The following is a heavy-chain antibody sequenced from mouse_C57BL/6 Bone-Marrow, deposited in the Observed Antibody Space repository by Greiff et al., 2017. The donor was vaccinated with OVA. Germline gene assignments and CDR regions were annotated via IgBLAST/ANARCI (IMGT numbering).Heavy chain of an antibody. CDR1: GFTFSSYG. Sequence: EVKLVESGGDLVKPGGSLKLSCAASGFTFSSYGMSWVRQTPDKRLEWVATISSGGSYTYSPDSVTGRFTISRDNAKNTLYLQRSSLKSEDTAMYYCARHGDYGSFFDYWGQGTTLTVSS. CDR3: ARHGDYGSFFDY. V-gene: IGHV5-6*01. D-gene: IGHD1-1*01. CDR2: ISSGGSYT. J-gene: IGHJ2*01.